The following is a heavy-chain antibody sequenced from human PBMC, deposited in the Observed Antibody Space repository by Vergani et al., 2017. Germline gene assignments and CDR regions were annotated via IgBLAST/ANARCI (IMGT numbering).Heavy chain of an antibody. V-gene: IGHV3-30*02. Sequence: QVQLVESGGGVVQRGGSLRLSCATSGFTLSNYDMQWIRQGPGKGLEFVAFIQFDGSNQYYADSVKGRFTLSREFSKNTLYLQMNSLRNGDTATYYCAKHFRGWGIDYWGQGTQVIVSS. CDR2: IQFDGSNQ. CDR3: AKHFRGWGIDY. CDR1: GFTLSNYD. J-gene: IGHJ4*02. D-gene: IGHD3-16*01.